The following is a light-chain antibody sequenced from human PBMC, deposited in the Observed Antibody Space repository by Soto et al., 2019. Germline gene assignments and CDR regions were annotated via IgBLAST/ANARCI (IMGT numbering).Light chain of an antibody. CDR1: QRVSSY. CDR2: DAS. CDR3: QQRSNWPPLT. Sequence: EIVLTQSPATLFLSPGERATLSCRASQRVSSYLAWYQQKPGQAPRLLIYDASNRATGIPARFSGSGSGTDFTLTISSLEPEDFSVYYCQQRSNWPPLTFGGGTKVDIK. V-gene: IGKV3-11*01. J-gene: IGKJ4*01.